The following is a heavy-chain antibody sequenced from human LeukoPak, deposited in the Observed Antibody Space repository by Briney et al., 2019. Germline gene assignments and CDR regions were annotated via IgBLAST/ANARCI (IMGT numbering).Heavy chain of an antibody. Sequence: GGSLRLSCAASGFTFSSYWMHWVRQAPGKGLVWVSRITNDGGSTTYADSVKGRFTISRDNAKNSLYLQMDSLRAEDTAVYYCARHIPFDCWGQGTLVTVSS. J-gene: IGHJ4*02. CDR1: GFTFSSYW. V-gene: IGHV3-74*01. CDR2: ITNDGGST. D-gene: IGHD2-21*01. CDR3: ARHIPFDC.